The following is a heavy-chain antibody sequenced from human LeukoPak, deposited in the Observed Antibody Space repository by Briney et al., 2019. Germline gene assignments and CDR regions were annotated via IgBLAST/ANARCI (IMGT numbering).Heavy chain of an antibody. CDR2: FDPEDGET. Sequence: ASVKVSCKASGYTFTSYYMHWVRQAPGKGLEWMGGFDPEDGETIYAQKFQGRVTMTEDTSTDTAYMELSSLRSEDTAVYYCATDLSAYYYGSATNWGQGTLVTVSS. D-gene: IGHD3-10*01. V-gene: IGHV1-24*01. J-gene: IGHJ4*02. CDR3: ATDLSAYYYGSATN. CDR1: GYTFTSYY.